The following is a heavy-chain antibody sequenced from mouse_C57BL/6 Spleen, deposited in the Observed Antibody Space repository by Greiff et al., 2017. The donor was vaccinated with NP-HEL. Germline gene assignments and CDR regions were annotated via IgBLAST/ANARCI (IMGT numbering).Heavy chain of an antibody. V-gene: IGHV7-3*01. CDR1: GFTFTDYY. J-gene: IGHJ2*01. CDR3: ARYYYGSSYLDY. D-gene: IGHD1-1*01. Sequence: EVQLVESGGGLVQPGGSLSLSCAASGFTFTDYYMSWVRQPPGKGLEWLGFIRNKANGYTTEYSASVKVRFTISRDNSKSIFYLQMSALSAEDGATYYCARYYYGSSYLDYWGQGTTLTVSS. CDR2: IRNKANGYTT.